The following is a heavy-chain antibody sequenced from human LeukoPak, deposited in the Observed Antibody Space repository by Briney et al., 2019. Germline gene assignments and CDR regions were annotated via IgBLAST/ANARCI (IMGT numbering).Heavy chain of an antibody. CDR3: ARGVTTVEY. V-gene: IGHV4-59*01. Sequence: PSETLSLTCTVSGGSINNYFWSWIRQPPGKGLEWIGYIYYSGSTNYNPSLKSRVTISIDTSKNQFSLNLNSVTAADTAVYYCARGVTTVEYWGQGTLVTVSS. CDR1: GGSINNYF. D-gene: IGHD4-23*01. J-gene: IGHJ4*02. CDR2: IYYSGST.